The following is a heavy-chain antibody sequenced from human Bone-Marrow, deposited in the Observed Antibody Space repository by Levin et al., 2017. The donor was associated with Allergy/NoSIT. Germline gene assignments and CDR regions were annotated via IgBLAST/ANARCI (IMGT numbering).Heavy chain of an antibody. Sequence: GGSLRLSCAASGFTFSSYTMTWVRQAPGKGLEWVSSISSSSTYIFYADSVKGRFTISRGNAKNSLYLQMDSLRAEDTGVYYCARGSDCGADCYFDYYGLDVWGRGTTVTVSS. CDR3: ARGSDCGADCYFDYYGLDV. D-gene: IGHD2-21*02. CDR1: GFTFSSYT. V-gene: IGHV3-21*06. J-gene: IGHJ6*02. CDR2: ISSSSTYI.